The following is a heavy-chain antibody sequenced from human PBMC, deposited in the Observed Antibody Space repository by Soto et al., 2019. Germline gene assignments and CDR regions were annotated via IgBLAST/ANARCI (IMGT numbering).Heavy chain of an antibody. CDR3: AKGADYAMRGDFDH. J-gene: IGHJ4*02. Sequence: QVQLVESGGGVVQPGRSLRLSCAASGFTFSRYGMHWVRQAPGKGLEWVAVISYDGSNKDYADSVKGRFTISRDNSKNTRYLQMNSLRAEDTAVYYCAKGADYAMRGDFDHWGQGTLVTVSS. V-gene: IGHV3-30*18. D-gene: IGHD3-10*01. CDR2: ISYDGSNK. CDR1: GFTFSRYG.